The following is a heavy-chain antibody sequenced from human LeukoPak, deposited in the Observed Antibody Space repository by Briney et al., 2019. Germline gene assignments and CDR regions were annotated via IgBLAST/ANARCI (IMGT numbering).Heavy chain of an antibody. CDR3: AREVRHYDILTGYYGNSYFDY. CDR2: IIPIFGTA. D-gene: IGHD3-9*01. J-gene: IGHJ4*02. V-gene: IGHV1-69*13. CDR1: GGTFSSYA. Sequence: SVKVSCKASGGTFSSYAISWMRQAPGQGLEWMGGIIPIFGTANYAQKFQGRVTITADESTSTAYMELSSLRSEDTAVYYCAREVRHYDILTGYYGNSYFDYWGQGTLVTVSS.